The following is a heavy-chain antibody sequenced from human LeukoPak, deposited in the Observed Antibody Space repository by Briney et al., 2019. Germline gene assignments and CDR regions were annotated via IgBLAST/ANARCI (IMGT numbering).Heavy chain of an antibody. CDR2: IYYSGST. CDR3: ARVSSSWYFYYYGMDV. Sequence: SETLSLTCAASGGSISSYYWSWIRQPPGKGLEWIGYIYYSGSTNYNPSLKSRVTISVDTSKNQFSLKLSSVTAADTAVYYCARVSSSWYFYYYGMDVWGKGTTVTVSS. V-gene: IGHV4-59*01. J-gene: IGHJ6*04. CDR1: GGSISSYY. D-gene: IGHD6-13*01.